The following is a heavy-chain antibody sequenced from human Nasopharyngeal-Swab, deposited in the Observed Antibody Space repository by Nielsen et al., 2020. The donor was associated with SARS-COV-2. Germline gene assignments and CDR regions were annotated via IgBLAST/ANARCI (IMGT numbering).Heavy chain of an antibody. CDR1: GFTVTYNY. V-gene: IGHV3-53*01. Sequence: LSLTCAASGFTVTYNYMSWVRQAPGKGLEWVSLISTGGTTYYADSVKGRFTISRDNSKNTVFLQMNSLRAEDTALFFCAKDGGGWLTSGWYYFDFWGQGSQVTVSS. CDR3: AKDGGGWLTSGWYYFDF. CDR2: ISTGGTT. D-gene: IGHD6-19*01. J-gene: IGHJ4*02.